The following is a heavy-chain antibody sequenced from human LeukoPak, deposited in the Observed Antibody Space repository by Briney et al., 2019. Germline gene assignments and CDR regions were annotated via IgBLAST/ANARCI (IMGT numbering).Heavy chain of an antibody. D-gene: IGHD6-19*01. J-gene: IGHJ4*02. CDR1: GGSISSYY. CDR2: IYYSGST. V-gene: IGHV4-59*08. Sequence: SETLSLTCTVSGGSISSYYWSWVRQPPGKGLEWIGYIYYSGSTNYNPSLKSRVTISVDTSKNQFSLKLSSVTAADTAVYYCARQGGGWLIDYWGQGTLVTISS. CDR3: ARQGGGWLIDY.